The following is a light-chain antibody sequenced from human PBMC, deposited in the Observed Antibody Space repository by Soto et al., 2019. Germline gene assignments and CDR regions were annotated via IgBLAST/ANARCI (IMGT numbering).Light chain of an antibody. Sequence: IQLTQSPSSLSASVGDRVTITCRASQGISSYLAWYQQKPGKAPKLLIYAASTLQSGVPSRFSGSGSGTDFTLPISTLQPEDFATYYCQQLNSYPPLTFGGGTKGEIK. CDR3: QQLNSYPPLT. CDR1: QGISSY. CDR2: AAS. J-gene: IGKJ4*01. V-gene: IGKV1-9*01.